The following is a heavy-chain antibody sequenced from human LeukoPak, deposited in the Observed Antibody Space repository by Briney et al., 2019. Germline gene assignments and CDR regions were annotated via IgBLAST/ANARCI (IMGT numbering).Heavy chain of an antibody. J-gene: IGHJ4*02. D-gene: IGHD3-10*01. CDR2: ISGSGGST. CDR1: GFTFDSYA. Sequence: GGSLRLSCAASGFTFDSYAMSWVRQAPGKGLEWVSTISGSGGSTYYADSVRGRFTLSRDNSKNTLFLQMNSLRGDDTAIYYFATYAAWFAQAYYFAFSGEGPLVTASS. V-gene: IGHV3-23*01. CDR3: ATYAAWFAQAYYFAF.